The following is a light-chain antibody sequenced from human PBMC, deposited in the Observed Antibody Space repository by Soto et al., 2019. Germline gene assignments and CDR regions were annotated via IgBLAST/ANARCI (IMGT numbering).Light chain of an antibody. CDR1: PSVTNF. J-gene: IGKJ5*01. V-gene: IGKV3-11*01. CDR2: GAF. CDR3: QQRNIWPPVT. Sequence: IVMTQSPATLSVSPAERATLSCRASPSVTNFLAWYQQKPGQAPRLLIYGAFNRATGIPARFSGSGSGTDFTLTISSLEPEDSAIYYCQQRNIWPPVTFGQGTDWRL.